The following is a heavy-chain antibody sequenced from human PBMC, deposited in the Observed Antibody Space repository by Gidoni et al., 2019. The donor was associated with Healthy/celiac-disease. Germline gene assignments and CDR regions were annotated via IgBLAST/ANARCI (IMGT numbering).Heavy chain of an antibody. CDR1: GYTFTSYG. J-gene: IGHJ5*02. D-gene: IGHD6-19*01. CDR3: ARAHPPIAVAAQTRTPKGHWFDP. CDR2: ISAYNGNT. Sequence: QVQLVQSGAEVKKPGASVKVSCKASGYTFTSYGISWLRQAPGQGLEWMGCISAYNGNTNYAQKLQGRVTMTTDTSTSTAYMELRSLRSDDTAVYYCARAHPPIAVAAQTRTPKGHWFDPWGQGTLVTVSS. V-gene: IGHV1-18*01.